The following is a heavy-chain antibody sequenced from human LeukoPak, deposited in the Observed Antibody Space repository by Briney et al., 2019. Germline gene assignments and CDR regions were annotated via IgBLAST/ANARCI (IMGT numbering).Heavy chain of an antibody. CDR3: AKKGCSTSGCPAYFDY. CDR1: GFTFSSYA. Sequence: PGGSLRLSCAASGFTFSSYAMNWVRQAPGKGLEWVSRIRGSDGKTFYADSVEGRFTISRDNSKNTLYLQMNSLRAEDTALYYCAKKGCSTSGCPAYFDYWGQGTLVTVSS. V-gene: IGHV3-23*01. J-gene: IGHJ4*02. D-gene: IGHD2-2*01. CDR2: IRGSDGKT.